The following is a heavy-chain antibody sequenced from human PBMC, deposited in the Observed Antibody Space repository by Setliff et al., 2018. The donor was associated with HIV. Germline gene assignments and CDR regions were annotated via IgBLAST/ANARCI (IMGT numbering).Heavy chain of an antibody. D-gene: IGHD2-15*01. V-gene: IGHV3-48*04. J-gene: IGHJ6*02. CDR1: GFTFSSYS. Sequence: QPGGSLRLSCAASGFTFSSYSMNWVRQAPGKGLEWVSYISSSSSTIYYADSVKGRFTISRDNAKNSLYLQMNSLRAEDTAVYYCARDRRSIVVVVAAGSYYYYGMDVWGQGTTVTVSS. CDR3: ARDRRSIVVVVAAGSYYYYGMDV. CDR2: ISSSSSTI.